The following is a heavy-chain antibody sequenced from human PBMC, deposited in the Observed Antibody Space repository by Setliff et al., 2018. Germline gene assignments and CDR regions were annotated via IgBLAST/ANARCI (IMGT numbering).Heavy chain of an antibody. CDR2: IRRNAGNRAP. CDR3: AGAGGNSDYFDY. V-gene: IGHV3-73*01. D-gene: IGHD2-21*02. Sequence: GGSLRLSCAASGFTFSGSAVHWVRQASGKGLEWVGRIRRNAGNRAPIYAASVKGRFTISRDDSKNTAYLQMNSLKIEDTAVYDCAGAGGNSDYFDYWGQGTLVTVSS. J-gene: IGHJ4*02. CDR1: GFTFSGSA.